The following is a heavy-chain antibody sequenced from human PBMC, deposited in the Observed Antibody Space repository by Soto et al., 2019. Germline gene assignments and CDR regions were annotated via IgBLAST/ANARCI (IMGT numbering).Heavy chain of an antibody. CDR2: IYSTENT. CDR1: GGSVSSNSYS. D-gene: IGHD2-21*01. V-gene: IGHV4-39*01. Sequence: ASETLSLTCAVPGGSVSSNSYSWGWIRQSPGKGLEWIATIYSTENTYYHPSLLSQVTISVDTSMKEFSLRLSSVTAADTAVYFCARLNGYCVGTNCHGYYGMDVWGQGTTVTVSS. CDR3: ARLNGYCVGTNCHGYYGMDV. J-gene: IGHJ6*02.